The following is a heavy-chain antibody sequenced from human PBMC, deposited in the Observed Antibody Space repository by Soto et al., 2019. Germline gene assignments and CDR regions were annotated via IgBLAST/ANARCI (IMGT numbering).Heavy chain of an antibody. Sequence: GGSLRLSCAASGFTFSSYAMHWVRQAPGKGLEWVAVISYDGSNKYYADSVKGRFTISRDNSKNTLYLQMNSLRAEDTAVYCCARDEDTEMATIIGTGYWGQGTLVTVAS. CDR3: ARDEDTEMATIIGTGY. J-gene: IGHJ4*02. V-gene: IGHV3-30-3*01. CDR1: GFTFSSYA. D-gene: IGHD5-12*01. CDR2: ISYDGSNK.